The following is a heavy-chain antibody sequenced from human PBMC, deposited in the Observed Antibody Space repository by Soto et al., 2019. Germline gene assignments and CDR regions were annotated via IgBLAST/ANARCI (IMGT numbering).Heavy chain of an antibody. D-gene: IGHD6-19*01. J-gene: IGHJ5*02. CDR2: INHSGSP. CDR1: GGSFSGYY. CDR3: EGVAVAREGWFDP. V-gene: IGHV4-34*01. Sequence: QVQLQQWGAGLLKPSETLSLTCAVYGGSFSGYYWSWIRQPPGKGLEWIGEINHSGSPNYNPSLKSRVTRSVDTSKNQFSLELSSVTAADTAVYYCEGVAVAREGWFDPWGKGTLVTVSS.